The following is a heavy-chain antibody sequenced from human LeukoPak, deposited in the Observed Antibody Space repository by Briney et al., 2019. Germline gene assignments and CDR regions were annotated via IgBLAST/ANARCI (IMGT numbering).Heavy chain of an antibody. Sequence: SETLSLTCTASGGSISSSSYYWGWIRQPPGKGLEWIGEIYHSGSTNYNPSLKSRVTISVDKSKNQFSLKLSSVTAADTAVYYCARVSQYDDAFDIWGQGTMVTVSS. CDR3: ARVSQYDDAFDI. CDR2: IYHSGST. J-gene: IGHJ3*02. CDR1: GGSISSSSYY. D-gene: IGHD2/OR15-2a*01. V-gene: IGHV4-39*07.